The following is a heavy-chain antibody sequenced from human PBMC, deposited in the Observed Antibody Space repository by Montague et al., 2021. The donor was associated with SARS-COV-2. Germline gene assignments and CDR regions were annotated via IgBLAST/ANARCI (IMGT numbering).Heavy chain of an antibody. CDR3: ARVATRYDSITIFGVVIPDWFDP. V-gene: IGHV4-59*01. J-gene: IGHJ5*02. Sequence: SETLSLTCTVSGGSISSYYWGWIRQPPGKGLELIGYIYYSGSTXXXPSXXXRVTISVDTSKNQFSLKLSSVTAADTAVYYCARVATRYDSITIFGVVIPDWFDPWGQGTLVTVSS. D-gene: IGHD3-3*01. CDR2: IYYSGST. CDR1: GGSISSYY.